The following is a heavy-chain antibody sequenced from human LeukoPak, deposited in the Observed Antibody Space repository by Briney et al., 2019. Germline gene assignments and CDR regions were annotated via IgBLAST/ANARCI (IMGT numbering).Heavy chain of an antibody. V-gene: IGHV1-18*04. D-gene: IGHD3-10*01. CDR2: ISAYNGNT. CDR1: GYTFTSYG. Sequence: ASVKVSCKASGYTFTSYGISWVRQAPGQGLEGMGWISAYNGNTNYAQKLQGRVTMATDTSTSTAYMELRSLRSDDTAVYYCARDPHYYYGSGSYSDYWGQGTLVTVSS. CDR3: ARDPHYYYGSGSYSDY. J-gene: IGHJ4*02.